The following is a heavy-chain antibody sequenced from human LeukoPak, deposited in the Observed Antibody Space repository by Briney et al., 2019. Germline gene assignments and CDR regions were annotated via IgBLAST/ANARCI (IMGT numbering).Heavy chain of an antibody. J-gene: IGHJ5*02. CDR1: GGSISSYY. CDR2: IYYSGST. Sequence: NPSETLSLTCTVSGGSISSYYWSWIRQPPGKGLEWIGYIYYSGSTNYNPSPKSRVTISVDTSKNQYSLKLSSVTAADTAVCYCARVLRGVTDWFDPWGQGTLVTVSS. V-gene: IGHV4-59*01. D-gene: IGHD3-10*01. CDR3: ARVLRGVTDWFDP.